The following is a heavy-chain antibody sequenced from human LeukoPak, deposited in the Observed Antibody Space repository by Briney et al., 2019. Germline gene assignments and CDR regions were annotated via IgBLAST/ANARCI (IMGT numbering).Heavy chain of an antibody. D-gene: IGHD3-22*01. J-gene: IGHJ6*02. CDR1: GFSFSSYA. CDR2: ISVSGGST. Sequence: VGSLRLSCAASGFSFSSYAMAWVRQAPRKGLEWVSTISVSGGSTHYADSVKGRFTISRDNSKNTLYLQMNSLRAEDTAVYYCAKDPYYYDSSGYGYGMDVWGQGTTVTVSS. V-gene: IGHV3-23*01. CDR3: AKDPYYYDSSGYGYGMDV.